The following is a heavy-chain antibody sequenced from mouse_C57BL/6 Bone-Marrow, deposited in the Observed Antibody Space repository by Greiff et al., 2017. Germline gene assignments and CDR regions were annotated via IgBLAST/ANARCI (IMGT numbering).Heavy chain of an antibody. CDR2: IYPGDGDT. D-gene: IGHD1-1*01. CDR3: ARNPLYYYGSSEYYFDY. Sequence: VHLVESGAELVKPGASVKISCTASGYAFSSYWMNWVKQRPGKGLEWIGQIYPGDGDTNYNGKFKGKATLTADKSSSTAYMQLSSLTSEDSAVYFGARNPLYYYGSSEYYFDYWGQGTTLTVSS. CDR1: GYAFSSYW. J-gene: IGHJ2*01. V-gene: IGHV1-80*01.